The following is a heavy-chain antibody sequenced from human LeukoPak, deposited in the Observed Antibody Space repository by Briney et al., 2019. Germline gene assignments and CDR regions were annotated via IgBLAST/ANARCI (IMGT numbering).Heavy chain of an antibody. D-gene: IGHD5-24*01. CDR3: AATRRDGYNFFDY. CDR2: IVVGSGNT. J-gene: IGHJ4*02. CDR1: GFTFTSSA. Sequence: VASVTVSCKASGFTFTSSAMQWVRQARGQGLEWIGWIVVGSGNTNYAQKFQERVTITRDMSTSTAYMELSSLRSEDTAVYYCAATRRDGYNFFDYWGQGTLVTVSS. V-gene: IGHV1-58*02.